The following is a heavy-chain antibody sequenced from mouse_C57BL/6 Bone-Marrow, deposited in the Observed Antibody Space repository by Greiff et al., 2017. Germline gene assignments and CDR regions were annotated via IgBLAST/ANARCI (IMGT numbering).Heavy chain of an antibody. D-gene: IGHD1-1*01. V-gene: IGHV5-6*01. CDR3: ARGGLRAAWFAY. Sequence: EVKVVESGGDLVKPGGSLKLSCAASGFTFSSYGMSWVRQTPDKRLEWVATISSGGSYTYYPDSVKGRFTISRDNAKNTLYLQMSSLKSEDTAMYDCARGGLRAAWFAYWGQGTLVTVSA. CDR1: GFTFSSYG. J-gene: IGHJ3*01. CDR2: ISSGGSYT.